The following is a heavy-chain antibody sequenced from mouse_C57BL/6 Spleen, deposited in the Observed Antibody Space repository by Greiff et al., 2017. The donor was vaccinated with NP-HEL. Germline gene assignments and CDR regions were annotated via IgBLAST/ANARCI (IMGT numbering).Heavy chain of an antibody. CDR1: GYTFTSYW. CDR2: IHPNSGST. D-gene: IGHD3-2*02. V-gene: IGHV1-64*01. CDR3: ATGAQATYAMDY. J-gene: IGHJ4*01. Sequence: LQQPGAELVKPGASVKLSCKASGYTFTSYWMHWVKQRPGQGLEWIGMIHPNSGSTNYNEKFKSKATLTVDKSSSTAYMQLRSLTSEDSAVYYCATGAQATYAMDYWGQGTSVTVSS.